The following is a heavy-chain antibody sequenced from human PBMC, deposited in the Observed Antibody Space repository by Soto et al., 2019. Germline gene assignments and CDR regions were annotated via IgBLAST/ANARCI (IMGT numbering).Heavy chain of an antibody. CDR1: GYTFTSYD. D-gene: IGHD3-10*01. Sequence: QVQLVQSGAEVKKPGASVKVSCKASGYTFTSYDINWVRQAPGQGLEWMGWMNPNSGNTGYEQKFQGSVTMTRNPSRSTADMGLGSLISEDTAVYYCARGGRGIRRRSFDYWGQGT. J-gene: IGHJ4*02. V-gene: IGHV1-8*02. CDR2: MNPNSGNT. CDR3: ARGGRGIRRRSFDY.